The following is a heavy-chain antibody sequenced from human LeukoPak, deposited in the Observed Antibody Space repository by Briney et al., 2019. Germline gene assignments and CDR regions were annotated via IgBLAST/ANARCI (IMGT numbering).Heavy chain of an antibody. CDR3: ATKDVGATYYYYMDV. CDR1: GFTFSSYA. J-gene: IGHJ6*03. V-gene: IGHV3-23*01. Sequence: GGSLRLSCAASGFTFSSYAMSWVRQAPGKGLEWVSAISGSGGSTYYADSVKGRFTISRDNSKNTLYLQMNSLRAEDTAVYYCATKDVGATYYYYMDVWGKGTTVTVSS. D-gene: IGHD1-26*01. CDR2: ISGSGGST.